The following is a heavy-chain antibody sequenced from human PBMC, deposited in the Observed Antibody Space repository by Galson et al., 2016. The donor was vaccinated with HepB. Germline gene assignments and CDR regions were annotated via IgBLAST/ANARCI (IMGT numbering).Heavy chain of an antibody. CDR2: ISYDGTRT. CDR1: GFDFRSYW. D-gene: IGHD3-10*01. CDR3: TRDFPGSHDASDF. J-gene: IGHJ3*01. Sequence: SLRLSCAASGFDFRSYWMHWVRQGPGKGLVWVSRISYDGTRTNYADSVQGRFTISRDNAKNTLYLQMNSLRTADTAVYYCTRDFPGSHDASDFWGQVTMVTVSS. V-gene: IGHV3-74*01.